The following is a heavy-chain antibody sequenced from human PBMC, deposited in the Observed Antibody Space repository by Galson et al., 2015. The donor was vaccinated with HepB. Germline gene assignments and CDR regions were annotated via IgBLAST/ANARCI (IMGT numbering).Heavy chain of an antibody. D-gene: IGHD6-19*01. CDR1: GFTFSYYA. V-gene: IGHV3-23*01. Sequence: LRLSCAASGFTFSYYAMSWVRQAPGKGLEWVSAITPSGDNTYSADSMKGRFTVSRDNSRNTLFLHMNSLRADDTAIYFCAKVFPEKTDGWYRQALYYFDSWGQGTRVTVSS. J-gene: IGHJ4*02. CDR2: ITPSGDNT. CDR3: AKVFPEKTDGWYRQALYYFDS.